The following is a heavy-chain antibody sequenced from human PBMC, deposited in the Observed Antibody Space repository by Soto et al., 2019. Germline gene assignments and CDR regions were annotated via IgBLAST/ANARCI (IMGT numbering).Heavy chain of an antibody. V-gene: IGHV3-11*01. CDR2: ISGAGYTI. Sequence: QVQLVESGGGLVKPGGSLRLSCVASGFNFSDYYMTWIRQAPGKGLEWLSYISGAGYTIYHADSVRGRFTISRDNDKNSLYLQLNNLRAEDTAVYYCAREGGRRSPALRFLDYWGQGTLITVSS. CDR3: AREGGRRSPALRFLDY. D-gene: IGHD2-2*01. CDR1: GFNFSDYY. J-gene: IGHJ4*02.